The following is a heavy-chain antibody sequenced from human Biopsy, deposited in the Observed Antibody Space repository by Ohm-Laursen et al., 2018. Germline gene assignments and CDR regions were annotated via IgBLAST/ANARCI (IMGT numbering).Heavy chain of an antibody. CDR3: ARDDAVTVIRGLYY. Sequence: SETLSLTRTVSGGSIRSYYWNRIRQPPGKGLEWIGYIYYSGTTDYSPFLKRRVTISIDKYKNQFFPKLSPVTAEDKAVYYCARDDAVTVIRGLYYWGQGALVTVPS. CDR1: GGSIRSYY. V-gene: IGHV4-59*01. D-gene: IGHD2-21*02. CDR2: IYYSGTT. J-gene: IGHJ4*02.